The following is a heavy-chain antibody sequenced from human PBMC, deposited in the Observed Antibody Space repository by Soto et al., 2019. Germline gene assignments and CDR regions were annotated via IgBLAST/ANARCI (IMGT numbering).Heavy chain of an antibody. D-gene: IGHD2-2*01. CDR3: ARDNIVVVPDAQPSSYGMDV. V-gene: IGHV1-18*04. J-gene: IGHJ6*02. Sequence: ASVKVSCKASGYTFTSYGISWVRQAPGQGLEWMGWISAYNGNTNYAQKLQGRVTMTTDTSTSTAYMELRSLRSDDTAVYYCARDNIVVVPDAQPSSYGMDVWGQGTTVTVSS. CDR2: ISAYNGNT. CDR1: GYTFTSYG.